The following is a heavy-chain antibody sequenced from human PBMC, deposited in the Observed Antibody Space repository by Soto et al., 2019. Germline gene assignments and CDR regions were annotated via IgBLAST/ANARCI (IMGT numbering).Heavy chain of an antibody. Sequence: EVQLVQSGAEVKKPGESLKISCKGSGYSFTSYWIGWVRQMPGKGLEWMGIIYPGDSDTRYSPSFQGQVTISAAKSITTAYLQWSSLKASDTAMYYCARQSWGGDYASRYFDLWGRGTLVTVSS. CDR3: ARQSWGGDYASRYFDL. CDR1: GYSFTSYW. D-gene: IGHD4-17*01. J-gene: IGHJ2*01. CDR2: IYPGDSDT. V-gene: IGHV5-51*01.